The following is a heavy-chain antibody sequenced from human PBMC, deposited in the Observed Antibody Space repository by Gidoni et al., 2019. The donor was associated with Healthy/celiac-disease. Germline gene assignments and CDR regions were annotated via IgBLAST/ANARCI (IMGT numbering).Heavy chain of an antibody. V-gene: IGHV3-48*02. J-gene: IGHJ4*02. CDR2: IRSSSSTI. CDR3: ARDLADYYDSSGYYYG. D-gene: IGHD3-22*01. Sequence: EVQLVESGGGLVQPGGSLRLSCAASGFTFSSYSMNWVRQAPGKGLGWVSYIRSSSSTIYYADSVKGRFTISRDNAKNSLYLQMNSLRDEDTAVYYCARDLADYYDSSGYYYGWGQGTLVTVSS. CDR1: GFTFSSYS.